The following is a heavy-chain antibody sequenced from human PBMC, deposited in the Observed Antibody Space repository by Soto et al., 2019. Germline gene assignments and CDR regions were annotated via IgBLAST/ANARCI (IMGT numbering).Heavy chain of an antibody. CDR2: INSDGSST. CDR1: GFTFSSYW. D-gene: IGHD2-2*01. J-gene: IGHJ5*02. V-gene: IGHV3-74*01. CDR3: ARDGGYCSSTRCYFDWFDP. Sequence: GGSLRLSCAASGFTFSSYWMHWVRQAPGKGLVWVSRINSDGSSTSYADSVKGRFTISRDNAKNTLYLQMNSLRAEDTAVYYCARDGGYCSSTRCYFDWFDPWGQGTLVTVSS.